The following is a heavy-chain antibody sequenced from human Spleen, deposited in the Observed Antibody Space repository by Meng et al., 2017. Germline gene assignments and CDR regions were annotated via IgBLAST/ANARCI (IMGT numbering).Heavy chain of an antibody. V-gene: IGHV4-34*01. Sequence: QQWAAGGLSPAETPALPCVTSAASGSTDSCSCIRRPPKNGLEWIGEIKHSGSSNCTPSLESRATISVDTSQNYLSLKLISMNAADSAVYYCARGPNTVAHDFDYWGQGTLVTVSS. J-gene: IGHJ4*02. D-gene: IGHD2-21*01. CDR2: IKHSGSS. CDR3: ARGPNTVAHDFDY. CDR1: AASGSTDS.